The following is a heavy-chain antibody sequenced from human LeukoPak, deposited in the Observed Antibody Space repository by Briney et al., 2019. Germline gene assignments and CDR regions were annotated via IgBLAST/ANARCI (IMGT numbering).Heavy chain of an antibody. CDR1: GDSVSSNSAA. CDR2: TYYRSKWYN. V-gene: IGHV6-1*01. Sequence: SQTLSLTCAVSGDSVSSNSAAWNWIRQSPSRGLEWLGMTYYRSKWYNDDAVSVKSRITINPDTSKNQFSLQLNSVTPEDTAVYYCASAVTWELRYWGQGTLVTVSS. D-gene: IGHD1-26*01. J-gene: IGHJ4*02. CDR3: ASAVTWELRY.